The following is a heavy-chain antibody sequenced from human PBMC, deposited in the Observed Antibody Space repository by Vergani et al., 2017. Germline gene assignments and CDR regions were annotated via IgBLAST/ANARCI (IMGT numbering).Heavy chain of an antibody. J-gene: IGHJ6*03. CDR3: ARGGVEDCSSTSCPIGFYYYMDV. Sequence: QVQLVQSGAEVKKPGSSVKVSCKASGGTFSSYAISWVRQAPGQGLEWMGGIIPIFGTANYAQKFQGSVTITADESTSTAYMELSSLRSEDTAVYYCARGGVEDCSSTSCPIGFYYYMDVWGKGTTVTVSS. V-gene: IGHV1-69*01. CDR1: GGTFSSYA. CDR2: IIPIFGTA. D-gene: IGHD2-2*01.